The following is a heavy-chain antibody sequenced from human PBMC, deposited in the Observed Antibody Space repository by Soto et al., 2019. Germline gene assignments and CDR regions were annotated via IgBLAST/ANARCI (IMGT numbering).Heavy chain of an antibody. J-gene: IGHJ4*02. V-gene: IGHV3-9*01. Sequence: GGSLRLSCAASGFTFDDYAMQWVRQAPGKGLEWVSGISWNSGSIGYADSVKGRFTISRDNAKNSLYLQMSSLRAEDTALYYCAKVTYYYDSSGYSHFDYWGQGTLVTVSS. D-gene: IGHD3-22*01. CDR1: GFTFDDYA. CDR3: AKVTYYYDSSGYSHFDY. CDR2: ISWNSGSI.